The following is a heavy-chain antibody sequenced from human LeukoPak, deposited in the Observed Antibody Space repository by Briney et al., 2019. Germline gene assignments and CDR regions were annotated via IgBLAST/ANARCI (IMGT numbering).Heavy chain of an antibody. CDR1: GFTFSSYA. Sequence: PGGSLRLSCAASGFTFSSYAMSWVRQAPGKGLEWVSAISGSGGSTYYADSVKGRFTISRDNSKNTLYLQMNSLRAEDTAVYYCAKNKYYYDSSGYWSDYWGQGTLVTVSS. J-gene: IGHJ4*02. V-gene: IGHV3-23*01. CDR3: AKNKYYYDSSGYWSDY. CDR2: ISGSGGST. D-gene: IGHD3-22*01.